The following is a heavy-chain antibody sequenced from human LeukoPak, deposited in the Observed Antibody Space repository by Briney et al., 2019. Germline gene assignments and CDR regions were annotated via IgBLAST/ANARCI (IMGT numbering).Heavy chain of an antibody. J-gene: IGHJ4*02. CDR2: IIPILGIA. CDR1: GGTFSSYA. D-gene: IGHD3-3*01. CDR3: ARGPIFGVVIYFDY. Sequence: ASVKVSCKASGGTFSSYAISWVRQAPGQGLEWMGRIIPILGIANYAQKFQGGVTITADKSTSTAYMELSSLRSEDTAVYYCARGPIFGVVIYFDYWGQGTLVTVSS. V-gene: IGHV1-69*04.